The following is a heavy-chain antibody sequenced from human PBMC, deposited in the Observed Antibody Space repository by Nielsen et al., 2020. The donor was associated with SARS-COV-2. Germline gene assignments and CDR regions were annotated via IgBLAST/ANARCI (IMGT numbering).Heavy chain of an antibody. CDR3: ARDWSRAFDV. J-gene: IGHJ3*01. Sequence: SLKISCAASGFTFDDYAMHWVRQAPGKGLEWVSGISWNSGVTGYADSVKGRFTISRDNAKNSVYLQMASLRAEDTAVYYCARDWSRAFDVWGQGTMVTVSS. V-gene: IGHV3-9*01. CDR1: GFTFDDYA. CDR2: ISWNSGVT.